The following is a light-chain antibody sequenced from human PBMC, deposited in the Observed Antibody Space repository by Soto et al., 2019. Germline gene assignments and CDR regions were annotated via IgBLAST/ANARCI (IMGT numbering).Light chain of an antibody. CDR1: QSVGHN. Sequence: DIVMTQSPVTLYVSPGDRATLSCRASQSVGHNLAWFQQKPGQAPRLLIYGASAGATGIPDRFSGSGFGTESTLTISSLQSEDLAVYYCQQYNNWPRTFGQGTKVEMK. CDR3: QQYNNWPRT. V-gene: IGKV3-15*01. J-gene: IGKJ1*01. CDR2: GAS.